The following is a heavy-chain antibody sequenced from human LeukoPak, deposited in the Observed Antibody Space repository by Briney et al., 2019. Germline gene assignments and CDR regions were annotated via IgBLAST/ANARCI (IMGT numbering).Heavy chain of an antibody. CDR3: ATSTTSTDYDSISYYFDY. CDR1: GYILNELS. J-gene: IGHJ4*02. V-gene: IGHV1-24*01. Sequence: ASVKVSCKVSGYILNELSMHWVRQAPGKGLEWMGGFDPEDGETIYAQNFQGRVTMTEDTSTDTAYMVLSSLRSEDTAVYYCATSTTSTDYDSISYYFDYWGQGTLVTVSS. CDR2: FDPEDGET. D-gene: IGHD3-22*01.